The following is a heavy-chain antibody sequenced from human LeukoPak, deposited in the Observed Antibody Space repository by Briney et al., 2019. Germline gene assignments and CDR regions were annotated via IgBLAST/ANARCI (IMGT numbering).Heavy chain of an antibody. J-gene: IGHJ4*02. V-gene: IGHV3-30*19. Sequence: PGTSLRLSCATSGFTFSTFGMHWIRQAPGKGLEWVAVISYDGSNKYYADSVKGRFTISRDNSKNTLYLQMNSLRAEDTAVYYCASALLIQLWDMGSRDYWGQGTLVTVSS. CDR2: ISYDGSNK. D-gene: IGHD5-18*01. CDR3: ASALLIQLWDMGSRDY. CDR1: GFTFSTFG.